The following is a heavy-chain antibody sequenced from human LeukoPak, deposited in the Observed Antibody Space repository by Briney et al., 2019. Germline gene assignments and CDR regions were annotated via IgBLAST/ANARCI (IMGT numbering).Heavy chain of an antibody. CDR2: IYYSGST. D-gene: IGHD2-15*01. CDR1: GGSINSDNYY. J-gene: IGHJ3*02. Sequence: SETLSLTCTVSGGSINSDNYYWGCIRQPPGKGLEWIGSIYYSGSTYYNPSLKSRVTISLDTSKNQFSLKLSSVTAADTAVYYCAREIVAHAFDIWGQGTMVTVSS. CDR3: AREIVAHAFDI. V-gene: IGHV4-39*07.